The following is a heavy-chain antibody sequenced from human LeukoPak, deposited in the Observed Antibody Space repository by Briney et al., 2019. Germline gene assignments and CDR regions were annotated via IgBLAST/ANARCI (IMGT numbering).Heavy chain of an antibody. CDR3: AREVSYCGGDCYYDPFDI. Sequence: SETLSLTCTVAGGSISSYYWSWIRQPPGKGLEWIGYIYYSGSTNYNPSLKSRVTISVDTSKNQFSLKLSSVTAADTAVYYCAREVSYCGGDCYYDPFDIWGQGTMVTVSS. J-gene: IGHJ3*02. V-gene: IGHV4-59*01. CDR2: IYYSGST. D-gene: IGHD2-21*01. CDR1: GGSISSYY.